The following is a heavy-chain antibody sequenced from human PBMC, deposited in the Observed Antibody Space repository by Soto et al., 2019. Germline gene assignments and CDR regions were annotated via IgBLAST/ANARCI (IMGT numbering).Heavy chain of an antibody. CDR3: AKDTSSTTVPDYYYGMDV. V-gene: IGHV3-30-3*01. D-gene: IGHD4-17*01. CDR2: ISYDGSNK. Sequence: GGSLRLSCAASGFTFSSYAMHWVRQAPGKGLEWVAVISYDGSNKYYADSVKGRFTISRDNSKNTLYLQMNSLRAEDTAVYYCAKDTSSTTVPDYYYGMDVWGQGTTVTVSS. CDR1: GFTFSSYA. J-gene: IGHJ6*02.